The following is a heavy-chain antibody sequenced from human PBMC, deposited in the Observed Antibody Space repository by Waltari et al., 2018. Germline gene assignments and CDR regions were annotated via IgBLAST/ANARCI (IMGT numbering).Heavy chain of an antibody. CDR3: ARYCSGGSCYKYYFDY. CDR1: GFTFSSYS. J-gene: IGHJ4*02. D-gene: IGHD2-15*01. V-gene: IGHV3-21*01. CDR2: ISSSSSYI. Sequence: EVQLVESGGGLVKPGGSLRLSCAASGFTFSSYSLNWVRQAPGKGLEWVSSISSSSSYIYYADSVKGRFTISRDNAKNSLYLQMNSLRAEDTAVYYCARYCSGGSCYKYYFDYWGQGTLVTVSS.